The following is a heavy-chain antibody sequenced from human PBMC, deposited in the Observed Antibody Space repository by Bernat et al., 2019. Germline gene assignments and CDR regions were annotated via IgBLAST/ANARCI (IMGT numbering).Heavy chain of an antibody. J-gene: IGHJ5*02. CDR1: GGSISSSSYY. CDR3: ARLRWYWFDP. V-gene: IGHV4-39*07. D-gene: IGHD6-13*01. Sequence: QLQLQESGPGLVKPSETLSLTCTVSGGSISSSSYYWGWIRQPPGKGLEWIGSIYYSGSTNYNPSLKSRVTISVDTSKNQFSLKLSSVTAADTAVYYCARLRWYWFDPWGQGTLVTVSS. CDR2: IYYSGST.